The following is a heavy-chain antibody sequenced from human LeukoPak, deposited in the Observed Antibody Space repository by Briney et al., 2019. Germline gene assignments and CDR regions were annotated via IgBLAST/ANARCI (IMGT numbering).Heavy chain of an antibody. CDR3: ARESLLGMVAMGQSSYYGMDV. V-gene: IGHV1-2*02. J-gene: IGHJ6*02. D-gene: IGHD5-12*01. Sequence: ASVKVSCKASGYTFTGYYMHWVRQAPGQGLEWMGWINPNSGGTNYAQKCQGRVTMTRDTSISTAYMELSRLRSDDTAVYYCARESLLGMVAMGQSSYYGMDVWGQGTTVTVSS. CDR2: INPNSGGT. CDR1: GYTFTGYY.